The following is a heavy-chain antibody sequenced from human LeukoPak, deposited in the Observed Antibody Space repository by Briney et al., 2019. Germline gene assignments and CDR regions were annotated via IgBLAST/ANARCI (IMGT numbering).Heavy chain of an antibody. D-gene: IGHD4-17*01. CDR2: ISSSSSYI. CDR3: ASIYGDYDGY. V-gene: IGHV3-21*01. Sequence: PGGSLRLSCAASGFTFSSYSMDWVRQAPGKGLEWVSSISSSSSYIYYADSVKGRFTIPRDNAKNSLYLQMNSLRAEDTAVYYCASIYGDYDGYWGQGTLVTVSS. J-gene: IGHJ4*02. CDR1: GFTFSSYS.